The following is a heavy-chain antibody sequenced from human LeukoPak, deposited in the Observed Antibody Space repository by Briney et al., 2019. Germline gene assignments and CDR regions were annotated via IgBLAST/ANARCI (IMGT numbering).Heavy chain of an antibody. V-gene: IGHV3-11*01. D-gene: IGHD6-13*01. Sequence: GGSLRLSCAAAGFTVGSYYMNWIRQAPGKGLEWVSSISSSGSTTNYADSAKGRFTISRDNAKNSLYLQMNSLRAEDTAVYYCARKDGYTSSWSFDYWGQGTLVTVSS. CDR2: ISSSGSTT. J-gene: IGHJ4*02. CDR1: GFTVGSYY. CDR3: ARKDGYTSSWSFDY.